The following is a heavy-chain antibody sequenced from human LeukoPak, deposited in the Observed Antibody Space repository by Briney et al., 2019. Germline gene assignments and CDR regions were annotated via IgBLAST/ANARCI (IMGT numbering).Heavy chain of an antibody. V-gene: IGHV3-30*04. J-gene: IGHJ1*01. CDR2: ISYDGSSR. Sequence: GGSLRLSCAASGFTFGTYAVHWVRQAPGKGLEWVAVISYDGSSRYYADSVKDRFTISRDNSKNTVYLQMSSLRAEDTAVYYCAKVRGGWTGGYFQHWGQGTLVTVSS. CDR3: AKVRGGWTGGYFQH. CDR1: GFTFGTYA. D-gene: IGHD3/OR15-3a*01.